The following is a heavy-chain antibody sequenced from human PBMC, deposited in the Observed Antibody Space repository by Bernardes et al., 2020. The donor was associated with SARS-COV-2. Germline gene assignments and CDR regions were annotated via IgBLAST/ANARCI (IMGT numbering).Heavy chain of an antibody. CDR2: IGTDNGDT. J-gene: IGHJ4*02. Sequence: ASVKVSCKASGYTFSNYGISWVRQAPGQGLEWMGWIGTDNGDTNYAQKFQGRVTMTSDTSTSTAYMELRSLKSDDTAMYYCARESPVAVAALPLDYWGQGTLVTVSS. CDR3: ARESPVAVAALPLDY. D-gene: IGHD2-15*01. V-gene: IGHV1-18*01. CDR1: GYTFSNYG.